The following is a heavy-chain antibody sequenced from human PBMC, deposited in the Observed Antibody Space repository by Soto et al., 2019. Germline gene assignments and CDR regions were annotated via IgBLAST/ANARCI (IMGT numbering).Heavy chain of an antibody. CDR1: AGTLSSYA. Sequence: QVQLVQSGAEVKKPGSSVKVSCKASAGTLSSYAISWVRQAPGQGLEWMGGIIPIFGTANYAQKFQARVTITAAESTSTSYMELSGLRAEDTAVYYCAGDAQHGSFDYWGEGNLVTVS. V-gene: IGHV1-69*12. J-gene: IGHJ4*02. CDR3: AGDAQHGSFDY. D-gene: IGHD1-26*01. CDR2: IIPIFGTA.